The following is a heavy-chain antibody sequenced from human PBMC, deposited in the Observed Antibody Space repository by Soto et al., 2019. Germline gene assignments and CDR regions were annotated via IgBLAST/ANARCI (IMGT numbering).Heavy chain of an antibody. D-gene: IGHD3-22*01. CDR3: ARAPYYYDNSGYYY. V-gene: IGHV3-21*01. CDR1: VFTFSTYS. Sequence: GALRLSCAASVFTFSTYSMNWVRQAPGKGLEWVSSISSNSNYIYYADSVKGRFTISRDNAKNSLYLQMNSLRAEDTAVYYCARAPYYYDNSGYYYWGQGTLVTVSS. J-gene: IGHJ4*02. CDR2: ISSNSNYI.